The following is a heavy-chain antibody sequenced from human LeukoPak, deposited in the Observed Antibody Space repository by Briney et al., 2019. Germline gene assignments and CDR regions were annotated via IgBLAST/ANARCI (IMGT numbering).Heavy chain of an antibody. V-gene: IGHV4-61*08. Sequence: SETLSLTCTVSGASVGSAGYYWSWIRQPPGKGLEWIGYISYSGNTNYNPSLKSRVTISVDTSKNQFSLKLTSVTAADTAVYYCARQGGYIAPLALWGQGTLVTVSA. D-gene: IGHD6-13*01. CDR1: GASVGSAGYY. CDR3: ARQGGYIAPLAL. J-gene: IGHJ4*02. CDR2: ISYSGNT.